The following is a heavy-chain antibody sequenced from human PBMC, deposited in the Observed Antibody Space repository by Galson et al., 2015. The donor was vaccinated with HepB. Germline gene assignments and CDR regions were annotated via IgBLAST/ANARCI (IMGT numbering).Heavy chain of an antibody. Sequence: SVKVSCKVSGYTLTELSMHWVRQAPGKGLEWMGGFDPEDGETIYAQKFQGRVTMTEDTSTDTAYMELSSLRSEDTAVYYCATDGGSSWYGPSSSRGMDVWGQGTTVTVSS. V-gene: IGHV1-24*01. CDR2: FDPEDGET. J-gene: IGHJ6*02. CDR1: GYTLTELS. D-gene: IGHD6-13*01. CDR3: ATDGGSSWYGPSSSRGMDV.